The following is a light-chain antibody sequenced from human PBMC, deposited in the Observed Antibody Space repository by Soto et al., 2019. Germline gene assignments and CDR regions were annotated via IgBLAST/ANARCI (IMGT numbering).Light chain of an antibody. V-gene: IGKV4-1*01. Sequence: DIVMTQSPDSLAVSLGERATINCKSSQTVLYSSNNKNYLSWYQQKPGQPPKLLIYWASTRESGVPDRFSGSASGTDFTLTISSLQAEDVAVYYCSKYYSTPRTFGQGTKVEIK. CDR2: WAS. CDR1: QTVLYSSNNKNY. CDR3: SKYYSTPRT. J-gene: IGKJ1*01.